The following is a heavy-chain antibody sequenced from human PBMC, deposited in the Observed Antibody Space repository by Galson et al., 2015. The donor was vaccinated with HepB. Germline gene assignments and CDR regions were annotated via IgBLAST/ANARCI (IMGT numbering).Heavy chain of an antibody. CDR2: ISAYNGNT. CDR1: GYTFTYRY. D-gene: IGHD4-11*01. V-gene: IGHV1-18*04. J-gene: IGHJ1*01. Sequence: SVKVSCKASGYTFTYRYLHWVRQAPGQALEWMGWISAYNGNTNYAQKLQGRVTMTTDTSTSTAYMELRSLRSDDTAVYYCARAWVTTGYFKHWGQGTLVTVSS. CDR3: ARAWVTTGYFKH.